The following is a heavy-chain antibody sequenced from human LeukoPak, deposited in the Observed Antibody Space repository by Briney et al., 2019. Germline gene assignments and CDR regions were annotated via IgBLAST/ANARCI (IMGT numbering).Heavy chain of an antibody. CDR3: ARDRGSSGYYGGWFDP. CDR2: IYYSGST. D-gene: IGHD3-22*01. J-gene: IGHJ5*02. CDR1: GGSISSYY. Sequence: PSETLSLTCTVSGGSISSYYWSWIRQPPGKGLEWIGYIYYSGSTNYNPSLKSRVTISVDKSKNQFSLKLSSVTAADTAVYYCARDRGSSGYYGGWFDPWGQGTLVTVSS. V-gene: IGHV4-59*12.